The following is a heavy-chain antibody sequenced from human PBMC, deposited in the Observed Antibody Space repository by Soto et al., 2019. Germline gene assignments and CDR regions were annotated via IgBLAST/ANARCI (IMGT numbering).Heavy chain of an antibody. J-gene: IGHJ5*02. V-gene: IGHV3-74*01. D-gene: IGHD6-19*01. CDR3: VREVIAVLGSIRWFDT. Sequence: GGSLRLSCAVSGVTFIDYWMHWVRQVPGKVLLWVSRIGPDGTSTKYADSVKGRFTISRSNPENTLYLQMNSLRAEDTGVYYCVREVIAVLGSIRWFDTWGQGNLVTVSS. CDR2: IGPDGTST. CDR1: GVTFIDYW.